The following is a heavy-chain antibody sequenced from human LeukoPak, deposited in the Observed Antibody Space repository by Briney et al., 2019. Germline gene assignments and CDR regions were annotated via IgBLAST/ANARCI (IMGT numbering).Heavy chain of an antibody. V-gene: IGHV4-4*07. CDR2: IYSSGST. CDR1: GGSISGFY. Sequence: SETLSLTCTVSGGSISGFYWSWTRQPAGKGLEWIGHIYSSGSTNYKSSLKSRVTMSVDASKKQFSLKLRSVSAADTAVYYCARQTGSGLFILPGGQGTLVTVSS. J-gene: IGHJ4*02. D-gene: IGHD3/OR15-3a*01. CDR3: ARQTGSGLFILP.